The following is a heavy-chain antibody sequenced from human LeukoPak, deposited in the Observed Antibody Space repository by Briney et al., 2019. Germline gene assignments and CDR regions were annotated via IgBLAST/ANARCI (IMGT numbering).Heavy chain of an antibody. CDR1: GFSFSNYG. Sequence: GGSLRLSCAASGFSFSNYGMHWVRQAPGKGLEYVSAITTNGGRTYYANSFKGRFTISRDNSKSTLYLQMGSLRTEDMAVYYCARGRLVVTALDYWGQGTLVTVSS. CDR3: ARGRLVVTALDY. CDR2: ITTNGGRT. D-gene: IGHD2-21*02. J-gene: IGHJ4*02. V-gene: IGHV3-64*01.